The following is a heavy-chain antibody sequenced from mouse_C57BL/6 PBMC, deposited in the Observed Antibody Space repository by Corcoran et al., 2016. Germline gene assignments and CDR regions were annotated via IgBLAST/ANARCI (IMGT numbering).Heavy chain of an antibody. V-gene: IGHV1-26*01. Sequence: EVQLQQSGPELVKPGASVKISCKASGYTFTDYYMNWVKQSHGKSLEWIGDINPNNGGTSYNQKFKGKATFTVDKSSSTAYMELRSLTSEDSAVYYCAREGPDYAMDYWGQGTSVTVSS. CDR1: GYTFTDYY. CDR2: INPNNGGT. J-gene: IGHJ4*01. CDR3: AREGPDYAMDY.